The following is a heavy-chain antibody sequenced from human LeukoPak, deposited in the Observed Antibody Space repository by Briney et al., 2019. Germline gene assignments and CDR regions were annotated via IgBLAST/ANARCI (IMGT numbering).Heavy chain of an antibody. CDR2: IYHSRNT. Sequence: SETLSLTCTVSGDSISSSNYFWGWIRQPPGTGLEWVGNIYHSRNTFYNPSLKSRVTISADTSKNQFSLKLTFVTVADTAVYYCARQLYSSATVWGQGTTVIVSS. CDR1: GDSISSSNYF. CDR3: ARQLYSSATV. J-gene: IGHJ6*02. D-gene: IGHD6-25*01. V-gene: IGHV4-39*01.